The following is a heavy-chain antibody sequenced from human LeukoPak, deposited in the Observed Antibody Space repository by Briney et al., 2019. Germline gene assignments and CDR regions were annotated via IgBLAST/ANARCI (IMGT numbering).Heavy chain of an antibody. CDR3: ARVRAVATMNFRGSGRYTADSYYFDY. V-gene: IGHV4-59*01. J-gene: IGHJ4*02. Sequence: SETLSLTCTVSGGSISSYYWSWIRQPPGKGLEWIGYIYYSGSTNYNPSLKSRVTISVDTSKNQFSLKLSSVTAADTAVYYCARVRAVATMNFRGSGRYTADSYYFDYWGQGTLVTVSS. CDR2: IYYSGST. D-gene: IGHD5-12*01. CDR1: GGSISSYY.